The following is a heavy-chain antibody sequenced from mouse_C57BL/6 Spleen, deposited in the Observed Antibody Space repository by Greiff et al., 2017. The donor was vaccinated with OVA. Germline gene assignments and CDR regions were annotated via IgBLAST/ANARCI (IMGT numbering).Heavy chain of an antibody. CDR1: GFSLTSYA. J-gene: IGHJ4*01. CDR2: IWTGGGT. CDR3: ATIYYYGSSGYYYAMDY. D-gene: IGHD1-1*01. Sequence: VMLVESGPGLVAPSQSLSITCTVSGFSLTSYAISWVRQPPGKGLEWLGVIWTGGGTNYNSALKSRLSISKDNSKSQVFLKMNSLQTDDTARYYCATIYYYGSSGYYYAMDYWGQGTSVTVSS. V-gene: IGHV2-9-1*01.